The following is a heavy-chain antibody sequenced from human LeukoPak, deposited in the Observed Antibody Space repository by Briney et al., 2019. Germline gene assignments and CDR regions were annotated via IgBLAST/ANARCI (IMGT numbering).Heavy chain of an antibody. V-gene: IGHV3-11*01. CDR2: ISSSGSII. CDR1: GFIFSDYY. J-gene: IGHJ4*02. Sequence: GGTLRLSCTTSGFIFSDYYMSWIRQAPGKGLEWVSYISSSGSIIYYADSVKGRFTISRDNTKNSLYLQMNSLRAEDTAVYYCARDRFSGSYPLDYWGQGTLVTVSS. D-gene: IGHD1-26*01. CDR3: ARDRFSGSYPLDY.